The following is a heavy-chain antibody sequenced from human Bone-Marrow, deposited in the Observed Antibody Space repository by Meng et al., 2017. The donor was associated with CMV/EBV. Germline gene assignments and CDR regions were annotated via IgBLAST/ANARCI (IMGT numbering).Heavy chain of an antibody. D-gene: IGHD6-19*01. J-gene: IGHJ4*02. CDR3: ASTSSGWYSLDY. CDR2: IIPIFGTA. Sequence: SVKVSCKASGGTFSSYAISWVRQAPGQGLEWMGGIIPIFGTANYAQKFQGRVTMTRDTSTSTVYMELSSLRSEDTAVYYCASTSSGWYSLDYWGQGTRVTVSS. V-gene: IGHV1-69*05. CDR1: GGTFSSYA.